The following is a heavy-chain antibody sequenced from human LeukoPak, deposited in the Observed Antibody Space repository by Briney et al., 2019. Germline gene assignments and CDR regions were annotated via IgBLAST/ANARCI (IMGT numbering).Heavy chain of an antibody. CDR1: GITVSSNY. V-gene: IGHV3-23*01. J-gene: IGHJ4*02. Sequence: PGGSLRLSCAASGITVSSNYMTWVRQAPGKGLEWVSAISGSGGSTYYADSVKGRFTISRDNSKNTLYLQMNSLRAEDTAVYYCANVAGPFDYWGQGTLVTVSS. D-gene: IGHD6-19*01. CDR3: ANVAGPFDY. CDR2: ISGSGGST.